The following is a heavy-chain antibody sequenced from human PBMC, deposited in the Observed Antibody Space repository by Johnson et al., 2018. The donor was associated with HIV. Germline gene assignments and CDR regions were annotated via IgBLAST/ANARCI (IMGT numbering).Heavy chain of an antibody. V-gene: IGHV3-30*02. CDR3: ARGLGYSSTWYLNDAFDI. J-gene: IGHJ3*02. Sequence: QVQLVESGGGVVQPGGSLRLSCAASGFTFSSYGMHWVRQAPGKGLEWVAFIRYDGSNKYYADSVKGRFTISRDNSKNTLYLQMNSLRAEDTAVYYCARGLGYSSTWYLNDAFDIWGQGTMVTVSS. CDR1: GFTFSSYG. D-gene: IGHD6-13*01. CDR2: IRYDGSNK.